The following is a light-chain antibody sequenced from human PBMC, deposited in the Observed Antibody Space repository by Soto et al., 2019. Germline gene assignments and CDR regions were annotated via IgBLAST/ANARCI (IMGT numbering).Light chain of an antibody. V-gene: IGKV1-5*01. CDR1: QSINRL. J-gene: IGKJ4*01. CDR3: QQYNRYSLT. Sequence: DIQMTQSPSTLSASVGGRVTITCWASQSINRLLAWYQQKPGQAPKLLIYDASNLESGVPSRFSGSGSGTEFALTISGLQPDDFGSYYCQQYNRYSLTFGGGTKVDIK. CDR2: DAS.